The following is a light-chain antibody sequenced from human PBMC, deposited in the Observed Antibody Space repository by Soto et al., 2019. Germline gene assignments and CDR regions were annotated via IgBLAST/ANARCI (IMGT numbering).Light chain of an antibody. CDR1: QGVSGW. CDR3: QQANGFPVA. J-gene: IGKJ4*01. V-gene: IGKV1-12*01. CDR2: SVS. Sequence: DIQMTQSPSSVSASVGDRVTITCRASQGVSGWLAWYQQKPGKAPKLLIYSVSSLHSGVPARFSGSGSGTDFALTISSLQPDDFATYYCQQANGFPVAFGGGTRVEIK.